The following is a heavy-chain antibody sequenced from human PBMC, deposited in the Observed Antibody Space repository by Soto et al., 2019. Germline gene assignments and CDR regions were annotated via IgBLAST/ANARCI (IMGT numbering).Heavy chain of an antibody. CDR2: LSYDGSIK. CDR3: AKGFVVVTSTQRDYFYGMDA. J-gene: IGHJ6*02. V-gene: IGHV3-30-3*01. CDR1: GFAFSTYA. Sequence: QVQLVESGGGVVLPGRSLRLSCAASGFAFSTYAMHWARQAPGKGLEWVAVLSYDGSIKYYADSVKGRFSISRDNSKNTLFVQINHLRPEDTATYYCAKGFVVVTSTQRDYFYGMDAWGLGTTVTVSS. D-gene: IGHD2-21*02.